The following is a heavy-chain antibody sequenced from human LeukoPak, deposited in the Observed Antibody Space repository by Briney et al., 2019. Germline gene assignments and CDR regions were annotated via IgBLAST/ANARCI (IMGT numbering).Heavy chain of an antibody. CDR1: GFTFSNLA. V-gene: IGHV3-23*01. CDR3: ARDPYSGSYGADYYYYMDV. CDR2: ISGSGGGT. Sequence: PGGSLRLSCAASGFTFSNLAMGWVRQAPGKGLAWVSGISGSGGGTYYVDSVRGRFTISRDNAKSSLYLQMNSLRAEDTAVYYCARDPYSGSYGADYYYYMDVWGKGTTVTISS. J-gene: IGHJ6*03. D-gene: IGHD1-26*01.